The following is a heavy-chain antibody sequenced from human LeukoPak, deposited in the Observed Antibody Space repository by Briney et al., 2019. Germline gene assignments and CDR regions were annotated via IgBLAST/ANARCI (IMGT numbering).Heavy chain of an antibody. CDR3: ARVGLGSFGVVIRYYFDY. Sequence: PSETLSLTCTVSGGSISSYYWSWIRQPAGKGLEWIGRIYTSGSTNYNPSLKSRVTMSVDTSKNQFSLKLSSVTAADTAVYYCARVGLGSFGVVIRYYFDYWGQGTPVTVSS. CDR2: IYTSGST. J-gene: IGHJ4*02. D-gene: IGHD3-3*01. CDR1: GGSISSYY. V-gene: IGHV4-4*07.